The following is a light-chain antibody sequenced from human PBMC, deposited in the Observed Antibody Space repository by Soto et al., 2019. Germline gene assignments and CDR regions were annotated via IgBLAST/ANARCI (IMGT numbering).Light chain of an antibody. V-gene: IGLV1-40*01. J-gene: IGLJ1*01. CDR2: GNN. Sequence: QSVLTQPPSVSGAPGQRVTISCSGSSSNIGADNDVHWYQQVSGTAPKLLIYGNNNRPSGVPDRFSASKSGTSASVAITGLQAEDEADYYCQSYDSSLSPYVFGTGTKVTVL. CDR1: SSNIGADND. CDR3: QSYDSSLSPYV.